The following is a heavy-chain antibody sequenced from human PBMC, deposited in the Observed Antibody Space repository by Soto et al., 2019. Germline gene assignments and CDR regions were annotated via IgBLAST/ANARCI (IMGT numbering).Heavy chain of an antibody. V-gene: IGHV1-24*01. J-gene: IGHJ6*02. CDR3: ATDRPVEDGDYEYYYYGMDV. Sequence: ASVKVSCKVSGYTLTGLSMHWVRQAPGKGLEWMGGFDPEDGETIYAQKFQGRVTMTEDTSTDTAYMELSSLRSEDTAAYYCATDRPVEDGDYEYYYYGMDVWGQGTTVTVSS. CDR2: FDPEDGET. CDR1: GYTLTGLS. D-gene: IGHD4-17*01.